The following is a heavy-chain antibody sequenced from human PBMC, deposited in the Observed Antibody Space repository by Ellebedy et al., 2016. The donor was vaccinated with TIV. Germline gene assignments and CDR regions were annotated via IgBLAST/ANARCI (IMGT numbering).Heavy chain of an antibody. CDR3: ARDGYSGSYLGWFDP. CDR2: IIPIFGTA. D-gene: IGHD1-26*01. J-gene: IGHJ5*02. CDR1: GGTFSSYA. V-gene: IGHV1-69*06. Sequence: SVKVSXKASGGTFSSYAISWVRQAPGQGLEWMGGIIPIFGTANYAQKFQGRVTITADKSTSTAYMELSRLRSDDTAVYYCARDGYSGSYLGWFDPWGQGTLVTVSS.